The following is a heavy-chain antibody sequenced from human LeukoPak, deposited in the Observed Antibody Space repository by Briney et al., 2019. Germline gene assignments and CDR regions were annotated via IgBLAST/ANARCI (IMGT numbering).Heavy chain of an antibody. Sequence: ASVKVSCKASGGTFSNYAISWVRQAPGQGLEWMGGIIPIFGTANYAQKFQGRVTITADESTSTAYMELSSLKSEDTAVYYCASRNYYDSSDYHFDYWGQGTLVTVSS. CDR3: ASRNYYDSSDYHFDY. CDR2: IIPIFGTA. CDR1: GGTFSNYA. V-gene: IGHV1-69*13. J-gene: IGHJ4*02. D-gene: IGHD3-22*01.